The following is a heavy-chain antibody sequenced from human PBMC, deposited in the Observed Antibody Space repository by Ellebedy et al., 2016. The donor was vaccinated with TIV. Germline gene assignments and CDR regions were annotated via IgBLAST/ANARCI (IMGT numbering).Heavy chain of an antibody. CDR3: AELTSSAYDM. CDR2: ISSSSSYI. D-gene: IGHD3-10*01. V-gene: IGHV3-21*01. J-gene: IGHJ3*02. Sequence: GGSLRLSCAASGFTFSSYSMNWVRQAPGKGLEWVSSISSSSSYIYYADSVKGRFTISRDNAKKSLYLQMNSLRDEDTAVYYCAELTSSAYDMWGQGTMVTVSS. CDR1: GFTFSSYS.